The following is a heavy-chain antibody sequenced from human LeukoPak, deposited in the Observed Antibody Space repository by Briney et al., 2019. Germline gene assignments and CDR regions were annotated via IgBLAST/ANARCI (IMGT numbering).Heavy chain of an antibody. V-gene: IGHV3-23*01. CDR3: AKDRGGWYVEIWFDP. J-gene: IGHJ5*02. CDR2: ISGSGGST. CDR1: GFTFSSYS. D-gene: IGHD6-19*01. Sequence: GGSLRLSCAASGFTFSSYSMNWVRQAPGKGLEWVSAISGSGGSTYYADSVKGRFIISRDNSKNTLYLQMNSLRAEDTAVYYCAKDRGGWYVEIWFDPWGQGTLVTVSS.